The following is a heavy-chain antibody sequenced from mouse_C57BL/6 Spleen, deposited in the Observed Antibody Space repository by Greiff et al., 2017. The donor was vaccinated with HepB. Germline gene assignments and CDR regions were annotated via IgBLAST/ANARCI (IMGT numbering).Heavy chain of an antibody. CDR1: GFTFSSYA. CDR3: ARYSYGSSYKDGFAY. D-gene: IGHD1-1*01. Sequence: EVKLVESGGGLVKPGASLKLSCAASGFTFSSYAMSWVRQTPEKGLEWVGTISDGGSYTNYPDNVKGRFTISRENAKNTLYLQLSHLTSEDTAMYYGARYSYGSSYKDGFAYWGQGTLVTVSA. V-gene: IGHV5-4*03. J-gene: IGHJ3*01. CDR2: ISDGGSYT.